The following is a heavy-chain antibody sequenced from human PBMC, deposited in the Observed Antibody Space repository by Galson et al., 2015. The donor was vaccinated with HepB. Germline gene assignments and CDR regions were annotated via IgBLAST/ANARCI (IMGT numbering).Heavy chain of an antibody. Sequence: SLRLSCAASGFTFSGYAMHWVRQAPGKGLEWVAVISNDGGNRYYADSVKGRFTISRNNSKNTLYMQMNSLRAEDTAVYYCASHIYWGQGTLVTVSS. V-gene: IGHV3-30*04. CDR2: ISNDGGNR. CDR3: ASHIY. CDR1: GFTFSGYA. J-gene: IGHJ4*02.